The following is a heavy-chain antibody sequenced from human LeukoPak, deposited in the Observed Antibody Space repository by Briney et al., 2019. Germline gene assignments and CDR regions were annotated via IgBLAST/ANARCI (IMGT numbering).Heavy chain of an antibody. D-gene: IGHD3-10*01. CDR1: GFTFSSYA. CDR3: AIRYYGSGSYSY. Sequence: GGSLRLSCAASGFTFSSYAMSWVRQAPGKGLEGVSAISGSGGSTYYADSVKGRFTISRDNSKNTLYLQMNSLRAEDTAVYYCAIRYYGSGSYSYWGQGTLVTVSS. CDR2: ISGSGGST. V-gene: IGHV3-23*01. J-gene: IGHJ4*02.